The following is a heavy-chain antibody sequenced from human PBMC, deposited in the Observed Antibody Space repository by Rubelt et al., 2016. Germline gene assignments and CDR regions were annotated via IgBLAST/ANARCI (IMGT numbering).Heavy chain of an antibody. V-gene: IGHV3-23*01. Sequence: RGKGLEWVSAISGSGSSTYYADSVRGRFTISRDNSKNTLYLQMSSLRAEDTAVYYCARDFRPGYYFDHWGQGTLLTVSS. D-gene: IGHD3-10*01. CDR3: ARDFRPGYYFDH. J-gene: IGHJ4*02. CDR2: ISGSGSST.